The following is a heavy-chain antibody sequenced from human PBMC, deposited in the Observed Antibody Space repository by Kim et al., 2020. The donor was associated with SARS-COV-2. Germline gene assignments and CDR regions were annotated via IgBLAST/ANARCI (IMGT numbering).Heavy chain of an antibody. CDR3: ARFLSSTWYGGGLDY. J-gene: IGHJ4*02. D-gene: IGHD6-13*01. CDR1: GYTFTDYN. CDR2: ISPNGGMT. V-gene: IGHV1-46*01. Sequence: ASVKVSCKASGYTFTDYNFHWVRQAPGQGLEWMGMISPNGGMTTYAQKFQGRLTMTRDTSTSTVYMELSSLRSEDTALYFCARFLSSTWYGGGLDYWGQGTLLTVSS.